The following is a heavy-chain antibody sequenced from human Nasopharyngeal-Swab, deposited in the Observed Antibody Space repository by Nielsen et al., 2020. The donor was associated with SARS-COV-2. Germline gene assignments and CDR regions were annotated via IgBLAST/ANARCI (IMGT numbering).Heavy chain of an antibody. CDR2: INGDGSSL. Sequence: GESLKISCAASGFTFSNYRMHWVRQAPGKGLVWVSRINGDGSSLNYADFVKGRFTISTDNAKSTLYLEMNSLRAEDTAVYYCARGRGSSTSMIGYWGQGTLATVSS. J-gene: IGHJ4*02. D-gene: IGHD2/OR15-2a*01. CDR1: GFTFSNYR. CDR3: ARGRGSSTSMIGY. V-gene: IGHV3-74*01.